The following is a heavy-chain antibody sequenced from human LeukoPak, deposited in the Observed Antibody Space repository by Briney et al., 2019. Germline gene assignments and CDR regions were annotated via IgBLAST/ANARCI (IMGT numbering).Heavy chain of an antibody. D-gene: IGHD3-3*01. Sequence: PGGSLRLSCAASGFTFSSYAMHWVRQAPGKGLEWVAVISYDGSNKYYADSVKGRFTISRDNSKNTLYLQMNSLRAEDTAVYYCAKDYYYDFWSGQEYWGQGTLVTVSS. CDR2: ISYDGSNK. CDR1: GFTFSSYA. J-gene: IGHJ4*02. CDR3: AKDYYYDFWSGQEY. V-gene: IGHV3-30-3*01.